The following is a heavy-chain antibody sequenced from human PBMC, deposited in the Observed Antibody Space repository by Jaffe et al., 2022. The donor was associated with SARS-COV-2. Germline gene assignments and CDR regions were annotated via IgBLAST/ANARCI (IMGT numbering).Heavy chain of an antibody. J-gene: IGHJ4*02. CDR1: GFTFSSYA. D-gene: IGHD5-18*01. CDR3: ARSNTGFDY. Sequence: QVQLVESGGGVVQPGRSLRLSCAASGFTFSSYAMHWVRQAPGKGLEWVAVISYDGSNKYYADSVKGRFTISRDNSKNTLYLQMNSLRAEDTAVYYCARSNTGFDYWGQGTLVTVSS. CDR2: ISYDGSNK. V-gene: IGHV3-30-3*01.